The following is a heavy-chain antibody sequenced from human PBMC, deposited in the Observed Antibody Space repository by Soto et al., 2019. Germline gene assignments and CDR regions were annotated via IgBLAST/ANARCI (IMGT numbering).Heavy chain of an antibody. Sequence: PGESLKISCNGSGYSFTSYCIGLVLQMPGKGLEWMGIIYPGDSDTRYSPSFQCQVTISADKSISTAYLQWSSLKASDTAMYYCATAYCGGDCYSWYYGMDVWGQGTTVTVSS. D-gene: IGHD2-21*02. V-gene: IGHV5-51*01. CDR2: IYPGDSDT. CDR1: GYSFTSYC. J-gene: IGHJ6*02. CDR3: ATAYCGGDCYSWYYGMDV.